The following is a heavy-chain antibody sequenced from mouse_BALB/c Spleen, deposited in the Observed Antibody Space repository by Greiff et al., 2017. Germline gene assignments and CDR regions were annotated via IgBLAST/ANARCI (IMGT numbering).Heavy chain of an antibody. CDR2: ISSGGSYT. V-gene: IGHV5-6-4*01. J-gene: IGHJ3*01. Sequence: EVMLVESGGGLVKPGGSLKLSCAASGFTFSSYTMSWVRQTPEKRLEWVATISSGGSYTYYPDSVKGRFTISRDNAKNTLYLQMSSLKSEDTAMYYCTREVDWGQGTLVTVSA. CDR1: GFTFSSYT. CDR3: TREVD. D-gene: IGHD1-1*02.